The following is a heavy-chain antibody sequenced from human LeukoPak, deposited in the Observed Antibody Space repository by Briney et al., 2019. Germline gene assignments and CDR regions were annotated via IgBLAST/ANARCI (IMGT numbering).Heavy chain of an antibody. CDR3: TRGTPYGGNEY. CDR1: GFTFGDYA. J-gene: IGHJ4*02. D-gene: IGHD4-23*01. Sequence: GGSLRLSCTASGFTFGDYAMSWVRQAPGKGLEWVGFIRSKAYGGTTEYAASVKGRFTISRDDSKSIAYLQMNSLKTEDTAVYYCTRGTPYGGNEYWGQETLVTVSS. V-gene: IGHV3-49*04. CDR2: IRSKAYGGTT.